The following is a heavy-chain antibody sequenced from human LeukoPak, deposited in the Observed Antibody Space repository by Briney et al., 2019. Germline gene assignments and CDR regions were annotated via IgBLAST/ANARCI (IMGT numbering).Heavy chain of an antibody. Sequence: SETLSLTCTVSGDSISSYYWNWIRQPPGKGLEWIGYIYYSGSTDYNPSLKSRVTISVDTSKNQFSLKLSSVTAADTAVYYCARGGFIVGTTTSDAFDIWGQGTMVTVSS. D-gene: IGHD1-26*01. CDR3: ARGGFIVGTTTSDAFDI. CDR2: IYYSGST. J-gene: IGHJ3*02. CDR1: GDSISSYY. V-gene: IGHV4-59*01.